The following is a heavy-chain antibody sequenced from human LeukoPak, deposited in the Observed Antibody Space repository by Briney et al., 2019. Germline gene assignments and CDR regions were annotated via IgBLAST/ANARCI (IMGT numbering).Heavy chain of an antibody. D-gene: IGHD6-19*01. CDR2: INHSGST. CDR1: GGFFSGYY. CDR3: ARRILYSSGWNNYHFYYYMDV. Sequence: SETLSLTCAVYGGFFSGYYWSWIRQPPGKGLEWIGEINHSGSTNYNPSLKSRVTISVDTSKNQFSLKLSSVTAADTAIYYCARRILYSSGWNNYHFYYYMDVWGKGTTVTISS. V-gene: IGHV4-34*01. J-gene: IGHJ6*03.